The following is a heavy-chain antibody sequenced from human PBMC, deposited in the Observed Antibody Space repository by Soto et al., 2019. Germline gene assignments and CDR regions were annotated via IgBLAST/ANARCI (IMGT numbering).Heavy chain of an antibody. CDR3: ARGPSSDIVVVPAAISFDY. CDR2: MNPNSGNT. V-gene: IGHV1-8*01. D-gene: IGHD2-2*02. Sequence: ASVKVSCKASGYTFTSYDINWVRQATGQGLEWMGWMNPNSGNTGYAQKFQGRVTMTRNTSISTAYMELSSLRSEDTAVYYCARGPSSDIVVVPAAISFDYWGQGTLVTVSS. J-gene: IGHJ4*02. CDR1: GYTFTSYD.